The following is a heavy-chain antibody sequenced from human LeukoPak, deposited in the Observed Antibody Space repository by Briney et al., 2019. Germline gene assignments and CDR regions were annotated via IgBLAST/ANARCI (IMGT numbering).Heavy chain of an antibody. CDR3: AKSAGYNWGFH. J-gene: IGHJ4*02. Sequence: GGSLRLSCAASGFTFSNYGMHWVCHGPGKGLEWVALISYDGSNKYYADSVKGRFTISRDNSKNTLYLQMSSLRAEDTAVYYCAKSAGYNWGFHWGQGTLVTVSS. D-gene: IGHD5-24*01. CDR1: GFTFSNYG. V-gene: IGHV3-30*18. CDR2: ISYDGSNK.